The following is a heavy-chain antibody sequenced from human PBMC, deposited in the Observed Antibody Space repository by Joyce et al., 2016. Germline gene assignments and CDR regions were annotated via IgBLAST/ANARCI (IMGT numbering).Heavy chain of an antibody. CDR3: TRVGIVGGSDFDF. J-gene: IGHJ4*02. CDR2: IYYSGRT. CDR1: GASVSSGNYY. D-gene: IGHD1-26*01. V-gene: IGHV4-61*01. Sequence: QVQLQESGPGLVKAWETLSLTCTVSGASVSSGNYYWTWIRQPPGKGLEWIGHIYYSGRTKSNPSLKSRLTISVDTSKNQFSRKLSSVTAADTAVYYCTRVGIVGGSDFDFWGQGTLVTVSS.